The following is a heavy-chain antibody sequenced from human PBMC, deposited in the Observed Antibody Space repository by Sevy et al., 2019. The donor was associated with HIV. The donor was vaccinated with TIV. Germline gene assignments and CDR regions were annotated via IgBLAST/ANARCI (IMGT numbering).Heavy chain of an antibody. V-gene: IGHV3-48*02. CDR3: ARDPRFHIVVVTAVGGYGMDV. D-gene: IGHD2-21*02. CDR2: ISSSSSTI. Sequence: GGSLRLSCAASGFTFSSYSMNWVRQAPGNGLEWVSYISSSSSTIYYADSVKGRFTISRDNAKNSLYLQMNSLRDEDTAVYYCARDPRFHIVVVTAVGGYGMDVWGQGTTVTVSS. CDR1: GFTFSSYS. J-gene: IGHJ6*02.